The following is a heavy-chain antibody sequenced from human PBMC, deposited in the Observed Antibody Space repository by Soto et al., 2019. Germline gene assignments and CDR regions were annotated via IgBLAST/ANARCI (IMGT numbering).Heavy chain of an antibody. V-gene: IGHV4-59*13. CDR1: GASITTYY. CDR2: VYHTGST. CDR3: ARRLFGSGWTLDS. D-gene: IGHD6-19*01. J-gene: IGHJ4*02. Sequence: QLRESGPGLVKPSETLSLTCDVSGASITTYYWSWIRQAPGKGLEWIGNVYHTGSTDYNSSLRSRVTISVDTSENQFSLNMNSVTAADTAVYYCARRLFGSGWTLDSWGQGALVTVSS.